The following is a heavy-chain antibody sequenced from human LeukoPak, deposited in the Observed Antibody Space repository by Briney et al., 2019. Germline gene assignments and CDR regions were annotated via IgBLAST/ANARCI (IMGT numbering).Heavy chain of an antibody. V-gene: IGHV3-30*02. CDR3: AKEGLYSSSGNVDY. J-gene: IGHJ4*02. Sequence: GGSLRLSCAASGFTFSSYAMHWVRQAPGKGLEWVAFIRYDGSNTYYADFVKGRFTISRDNSKNTLSLQMNSLRAEDTAVYYCAKEGLYSSSGNVDYWGQGTLVTVSS. CDR2: IRYDGSNT. D-gene: IGHD6-6*01. CDR1: GFTFSSYA.